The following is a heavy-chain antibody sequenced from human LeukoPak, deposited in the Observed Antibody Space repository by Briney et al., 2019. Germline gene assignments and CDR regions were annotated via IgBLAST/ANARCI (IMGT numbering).Heavy chain of an antibody. CDR2: IKEDGSKK. Sequence: GGSLRLSCAASGFTFSSYSMNWVRQAPGKGLEWVANIKEDGSKKNYVDSVKGRFTISRDNAKNSLYLQMNSLRAEDTAVYYCATPLDYFDTSGYHQGGDWGQGTLVTVSS. CDR1: GFTFSSYS. D-gene: IGHD3-22*01. CDR3: ATPLDYFDTSGYHQGGD. J-gene: IGHJ4*02. V-gene: IGHV3-7*03.